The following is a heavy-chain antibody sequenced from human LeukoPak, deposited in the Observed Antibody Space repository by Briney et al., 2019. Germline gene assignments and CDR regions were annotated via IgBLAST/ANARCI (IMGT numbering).Heavy chain of an antibody. V-gene: IGHV3-66*01. J-gene: IGHJ4*02. CDR3: ARVKSEMVVVTSPFDY. Sequence: PGGSLRLSCAASGFTVSSNYMSWVRQAPGKGLEWVSVIYSGGSTYYVDSVKGRFTISRDNSKNTLSLQMNSLRAEDTAVYYCARVKSEMVVVTSPFDYWGQGTLVTVSS. CDR1: GFTVSSNY. CDR2: IYSGGST. D-gene: IGHD3-22*01.